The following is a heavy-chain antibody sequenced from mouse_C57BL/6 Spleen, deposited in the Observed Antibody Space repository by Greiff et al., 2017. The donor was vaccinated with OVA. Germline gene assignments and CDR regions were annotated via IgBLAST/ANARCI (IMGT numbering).Heavy chain of an antibody. CDR3: TPIYDGYYGAWFAY. CDR2: IYPGNSDT. V-gene: IGHV1-5*01. D-gene: IGHD2-3*01. Sequence: EVKLVESGTVLARPGASVKMSCKTSGYTFTSYWMHWVKQRPGQGLEWIGAIYPGNSDTSYNQKFKGKAKLTAVTSASTAYMELSSLTNEDSAVYYCTPIYDGYYGAWFAYWGQGTLVTVSA. J-gene: IGHJ3*01. CDR1: GYTFTSYW.